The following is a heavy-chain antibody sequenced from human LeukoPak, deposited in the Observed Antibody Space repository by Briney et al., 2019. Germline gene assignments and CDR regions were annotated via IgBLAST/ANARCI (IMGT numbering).Heavy chain of an antibody. CDR2: IKDGGTTT. V-gene: IGHV3-74*01. J-gene: IGHJ4*02. CDR3: TTIRPRY. CDR1: GFTFSSYW. Sequence: PRGSLRLSRAASGFTFSSYWIRLVRQVPGKGLVWVSRIKDGGTTTDYADSVKGRFTISRDDAKNTLYLQMNSLRAEDTAVYYGTTIRPRYSGQGTLVTVSP. D-gene: IGHD5-12*01.